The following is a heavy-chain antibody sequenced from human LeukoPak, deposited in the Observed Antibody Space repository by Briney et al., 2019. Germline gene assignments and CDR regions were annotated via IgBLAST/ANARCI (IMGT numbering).Heavy chain of an antibody. Sequence: GGSLGLSCAASGFTFSGSAMHWVRQASGKGLEWVGRIRSKANSYATAYAASVKGRFTISRDDSKNTAYLQMNSLKTEDTAVYYCTRPVGDRDYWGQGTLVTVSS. CDR2: IRSKANSYAT. J-gene: IGHJ4*02. V-gene: IGHV3-73*01. D-gene: IGHD3-16*01. CDR3: TRPVGDRDY. CDR1: GFTFSGSA.